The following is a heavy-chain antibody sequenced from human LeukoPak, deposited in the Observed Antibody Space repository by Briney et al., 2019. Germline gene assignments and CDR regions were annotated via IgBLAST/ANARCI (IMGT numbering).Heavy chain of an antibody. D-gene: IGHD4-23*01. CDR2: ISGSGSST. J-gene: IGHJ4*02. CDR3: AKWEDYGGNSGIFYFDY. CDR1: GFTFSSYA. V-gene: IGHV3-23*01. Sequence: GGSLRLSCAASGFTFSSYAMSWVRQAPGKGLEWVSAISGSGSSTYYADSVKGRFTISRDNSKSTLYLQMNSLRAEDTAVYYCAKWEDYGGNSGIFYFDYWGQGTLVTVSS.